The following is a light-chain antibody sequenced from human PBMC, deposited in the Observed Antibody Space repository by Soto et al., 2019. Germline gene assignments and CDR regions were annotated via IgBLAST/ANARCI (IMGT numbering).Light chain of an antibody. J-gene: IGLJ1*01. V-gene: IGLV2-11*01. Sequence: SALTQPASVSGSPGQSITISCTGTSSDVESYNLVSWYQQHPGKAPKVMIYDVSKRPSGVPDRFSGSKSGNTASLTLSGLQAEDEDDYYCCSYAGSYTFYVFGTGTKVTVL. CDR1: SSDVESYNL. CDR2: DVS. CDR3: CSYAGSYTFYV.